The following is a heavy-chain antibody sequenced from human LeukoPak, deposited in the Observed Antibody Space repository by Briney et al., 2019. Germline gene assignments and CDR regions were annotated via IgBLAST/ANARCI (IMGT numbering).Heavy chain of an antibody. CDR3: AKRAATGLYYYYGMDV. CDR2: ISYDGSNK. J-gene: IGHJ6*02. V-gene: IGHV3-30*18. Sequence: PGRSLRLSRAASGFTFSSYGMHWVRQAPGKGLEWVAVISYDGSNKYYADSVKGRFTISRDNSKNTLYLQMNSLRAEDTAVYYCAKRAATGLYYYYGMDVWGQGTTVTVSS. D-gene: IGHD2-15*01. CDR1: GFTFSSYG.